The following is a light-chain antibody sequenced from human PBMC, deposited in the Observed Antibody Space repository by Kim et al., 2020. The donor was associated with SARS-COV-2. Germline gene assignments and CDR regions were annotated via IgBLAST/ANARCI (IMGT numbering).Light chain of an antibody. CDR3: SAWDTSLSAWV. CDR2: RNN. Sequence: NSTLTCTWNINPVGVQAAAVLQQYQGHPPHLLSYRNNSRPSGISERLSASRSGNTASLTITGLQPEDGADYYCSAWDTSLSAWVFGGGTQLTVL. CDR1: INPVGVQA. V-gene: IGLV10-54*01. J-gene: IGLJ3*02.